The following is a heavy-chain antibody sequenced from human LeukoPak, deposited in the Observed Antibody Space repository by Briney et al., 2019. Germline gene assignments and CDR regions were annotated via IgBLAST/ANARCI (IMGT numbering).Heavy chain of an antibody. Sequence: GASVKVSCKASGGTFSSYAISWVRQAPGQGLEWMGGIIPIFGTANYAQKFQGRVTITADESTSTAYMELSSLRSEDTAVYYCARGTGILEWLPPDRYYYYYYMDVWGKGTTVTVSS. CDR3: ARGTGILEWLPPDRYYYYYYMDV. D-gene: IGHD3-3*01. CDR1: GGTFSSYA. CDR2: IIPIFGTA. V-gene: IGHV1-69*13. J-gene: IGHJ6*03.